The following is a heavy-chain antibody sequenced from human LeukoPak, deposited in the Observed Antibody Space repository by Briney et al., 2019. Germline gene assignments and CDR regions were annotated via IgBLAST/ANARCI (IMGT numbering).Heavy chain of an antibody. Sequence: SETLSLTCAVYGGSFSGYYWSWIRQPPGKGLEWIGEINHSGSTNYNPSLKSRVTISVDTSKNQFSLKLSSVTAADTAVYYCARGVPYYYDSSGYYYGDYWGQGTLVTVSS. CDR2: INHSGST. D-gene: IGHD3-22*01. V-gene: IGHV4-34*01. CDR3: ARGVPYYYDSSGYYYGDY. CDR1: GGSFSGYY. J-gene: IGHJ4*02.